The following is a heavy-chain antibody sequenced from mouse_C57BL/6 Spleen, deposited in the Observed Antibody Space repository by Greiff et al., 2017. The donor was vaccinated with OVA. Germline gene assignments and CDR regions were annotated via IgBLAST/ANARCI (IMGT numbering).Heavy chain of an antibody. CDR3: ARRGLPPYWYFDV. Sequence: EVKLVESEGGLVQPGSSMKLSCTASGFTFSDYYMAWVRQVPEKGLEWVANINYDGSSTYYLDSLKSRFIISRDNAKNILYLQMSSLKSEDTATYYCARRGLPPYWYFDVWGTGTTVTVSS. J-gene: IGHJ1*03. CDR1: GFTFSDYY. CDR2: INYDGSST. V-gene: IGHV5-16*01. D-gene: IGHD2-4*01.